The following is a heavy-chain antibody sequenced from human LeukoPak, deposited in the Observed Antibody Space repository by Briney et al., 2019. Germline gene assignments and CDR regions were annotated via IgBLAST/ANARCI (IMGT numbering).Heavy chain of an antibody. CDR3: ARTLTVPYVDY. Sequence: AETLSLTCTVSDDSITIYYWTWIRQPPGKGLEWIGYIDHTGITNYHPSLNSRVTISRDTSKNHFSLELSSATAADTAVYYCARTLTVPYVDYWGQGTLVTVSS. J-gene: IGHJ4*02. CDR2: IDHTGIT. CDR1: DDSITIYY. D-gene: IGHD4-17*01. V-gene: IGHV4-59*01.